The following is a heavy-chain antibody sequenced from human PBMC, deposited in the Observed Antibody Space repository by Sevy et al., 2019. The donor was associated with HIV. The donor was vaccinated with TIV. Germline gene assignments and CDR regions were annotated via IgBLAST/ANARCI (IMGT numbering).Heavy chain of an antibody. CDR3: ARDWLYVPSKLELLGCMDV. CDR2: IKQDGSEK. D-gene: IGHD1-7*01. Sequence: GGSLRLSCAASGFTFTSYWMSWVRQAPGKGLEWVANIKQDGSEKYYVDSVKGRFTISRDNAKNSLYLQMNSLRAEDTAVYYCARDWLYVPSKLELLGCMDVWGQGTTVTVSS. J-gene: IGHJ6*02. CDR1: GFTFTSYW. V-gene: IGHV3-7*01.